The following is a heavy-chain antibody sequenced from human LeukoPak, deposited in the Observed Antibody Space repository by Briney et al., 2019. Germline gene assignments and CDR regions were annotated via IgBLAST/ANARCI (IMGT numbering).Heavy chain of an antibody. CDR2: IWYDGSNK. CDR3: ARDGVVVVPAATRYYYYGMDV. Sequence: PGGSLRLSCAASGFXFSSYGIHWVRQAPGKGLEWVAVIWYDGSNKYYADSAKGRFTISRDNSKNTLYLQMNSLRAEDTAVYYCARDGVVVVPAATRYYYYGMDVWGQGTTVTVSS. CDR1: GFXFSSYG. V-gene: IGHV3-33*01. J-gene: IGHJ6*02. D-gene: IGHD2-2*01.